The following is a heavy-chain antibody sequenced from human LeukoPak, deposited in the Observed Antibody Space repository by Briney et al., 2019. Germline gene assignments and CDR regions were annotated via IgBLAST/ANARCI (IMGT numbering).Heavy chain of an antibody. CDR3: ARVWFSGLLNY. CDR2: INPNSGGT. J-gene: IGHJ4*02. V-gene: IGHV1-2*02. Sequence: GXGLEXXGWINPNSGGTNYAQKFQGRVTMTRDTSISTAYMELSRLRSDDTAVYYCARVWFSGLLNYWGQGTLVXX. D-gene: IGHD6-19*01.